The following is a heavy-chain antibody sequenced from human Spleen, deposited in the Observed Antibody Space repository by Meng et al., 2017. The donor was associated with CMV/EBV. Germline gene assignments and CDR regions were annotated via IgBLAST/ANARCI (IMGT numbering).Heavy chain of an antibody. D-gene: IGHD3-22*01. V-gene: IGHV4-4*02. CDR2: IHHSGST. J-gene: IGHJ4*02. CDR1: GASISTSNW. CDR3: ARRSYYDSSGYYYG. Sequence: GSLRLSCGVSGASISTSNWWGWVRQPPGKGLEWIGEIHHSGSTKYNPSLKSRVTISVDKSKNQFSLKLTSVTAADTAVYYCARRSYYDSSGYYYGWGQGTLVTVSS.